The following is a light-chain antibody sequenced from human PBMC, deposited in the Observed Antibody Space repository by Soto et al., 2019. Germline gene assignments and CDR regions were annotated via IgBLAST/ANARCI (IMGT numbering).Light chain of an antibody. CDR3: SSYAGNNTLV. Sequence: QSVLTQPPSASGSPGQSVTISCTGTSSDVGDYKFVSWYQQHPGKAPKLLMYEVNRRPSGVPDRFSGSKSGNTASLTVSGLQAEDEAEYYCSSYAGNNTLVFGGGTKLTVL. CDR1: SSDVGDYKF. J-gene: IGLJ2*01. V-gene: IGLV2-8*01. CDR2: EVN.